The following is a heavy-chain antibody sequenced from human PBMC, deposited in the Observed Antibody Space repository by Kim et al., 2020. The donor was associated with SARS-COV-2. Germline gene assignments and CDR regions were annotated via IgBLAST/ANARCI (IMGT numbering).Heavy chain of an antibody. CDR2: INPNSGGT. CDR3: ARDLCPAYGDYVNPLWYFDL. D-gene: IGHD4-17*01. V-gene: IGHV1-2*02. CDR1: GYTFTGYY. Sequence: ASVKVSCKASGYTFTGYYMHWVRQAPGQGLEWMGWINPNSGGTNYAQKFQGRVTMTRDTSISTAYMELSRLRSDDTAVYYCARDLCPAYGDYVNPLWYFDLWGRGTLVTVSS. J-gene: IGHJ2*01.